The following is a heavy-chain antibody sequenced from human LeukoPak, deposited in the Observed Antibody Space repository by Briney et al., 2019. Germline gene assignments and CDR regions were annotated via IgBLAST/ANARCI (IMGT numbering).Heavy chain of an antibody. CDR1: GYTFTSYG. V-gene: IGHV1-69*13. J-gene: IGHJ4*02. CDR2: IIPIFGTA. Sequence: SVNVSCKASGYTFTSYGISWVRQAPGQGLEWMGGIIPIFGTANYAQKFQGRVTITADESTSTAYMELSSLRSEDTAVYYCARDLRRYYDSSGYPLDYWGQGTLVTVSS. CDR3: ARDLRRYYDSSGYPLDY. D-gene: IGHD3-22*01.